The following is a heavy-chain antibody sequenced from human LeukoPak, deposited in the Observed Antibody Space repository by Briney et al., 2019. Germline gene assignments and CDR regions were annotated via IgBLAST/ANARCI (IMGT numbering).Heavy chain of an antibody. Sequence: ASVKVSCKASGYTFTSYYMHWVRQAPGQGLEWMGIINPSGGSTSYAQKFQGRVTMTRDMSTSTVYMELSSLRSEDTAVYYCARLPQRGYYMDVWGKGTTVTISS. V-gene: IGHV1-46*01. CDR1: GYTFTSYY. D-gene: IGHD3-16*01. CDR2: INPSGGST. J-gene: IGHJ6*03. CDR3: ARLPQRGYYMDV.